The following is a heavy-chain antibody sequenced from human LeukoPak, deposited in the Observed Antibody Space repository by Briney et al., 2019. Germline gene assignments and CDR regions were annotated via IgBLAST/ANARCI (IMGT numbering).Heavy chain of an antibody. V-gene: IGHV3-15*01. D-gene: IGHD4/OR15-4a*01. J-gene: IGHJ4*02. CDR2: IKSKIDGGTT. Sequence: GGSLRLSCAASGFTFSNAWMSWVRQAPGKGLEWVGRIKSKIDGGTTDYGAPVKGRFTISRDDSKNTLYLQMNRLRAEDTAVYYCAKFGGATMAWGQGTLVTVSS. CDR3: AKFGGATMA. CDR1: GFTFSNAW.